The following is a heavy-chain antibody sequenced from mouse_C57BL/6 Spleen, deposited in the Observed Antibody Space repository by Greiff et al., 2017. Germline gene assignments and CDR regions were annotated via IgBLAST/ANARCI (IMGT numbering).Heavy chain of an antibody. D-gene: IGHD1-1*01. V-gene: IGHV5-17*01. Sequence: EVQLVESGGGLVKPGGSLKLSCAASGFTFSDYGMHWVRQAPEKGLEWVAYLSSGSSTLFSAATAKARFTRARDNAKNTLFLQMTSLRSEDTAMYYCARPHGGMEYWGQGTSVTVSA. CDR3: ARPHGGMEY. CDR2: LSSGSSTL. CDR1: GFTFSDYG. J-gene: IGHJ4*01.